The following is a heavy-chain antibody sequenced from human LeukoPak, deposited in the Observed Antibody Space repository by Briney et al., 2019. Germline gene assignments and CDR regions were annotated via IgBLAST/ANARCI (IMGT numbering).Heavy chain of an antibody. D-gene: IGHD4-17*01. CDR3: AKEIDYGDYRGPDY. Sequence: QSGGSLRLSCAASGFTFSSYGMHWVRQAPGKGLEWVAVISYDGSNKYYADSVKGRFTISRDNSKNTLYLQMNRMRLEDTAVYYCAKEIDYGDYRGPDYWGQGTLVTVSS. CDR2: ISYDGSNK. V-gene: IGHV3-30*18. J-gene: IGHJ4*02. CDR1: GFTFSSYG.